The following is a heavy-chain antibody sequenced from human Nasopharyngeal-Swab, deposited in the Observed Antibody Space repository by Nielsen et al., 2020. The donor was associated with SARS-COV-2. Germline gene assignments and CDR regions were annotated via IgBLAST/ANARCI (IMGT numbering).Heavy chain of an antibody. CDR2: IIPIFGTA. CDR1: GGTFSSYA. CDR3: ARDVGYYDSSGYYYYYYGMDV. J-gene: IGHJ6*02. Sequence: SVKVSCKVSGGTFSSYAISWVRQAPGQGLEWMGGIIPIFGTANYAQKFQGRVTITADKSTSTAYMELSSLRSEDTAVYYCARDVGYYDSSGYYYYYYGMDVWGQGTTVTVSS. D-gene: IGHD3-22*01. V-gene: IGHV1-69*06.